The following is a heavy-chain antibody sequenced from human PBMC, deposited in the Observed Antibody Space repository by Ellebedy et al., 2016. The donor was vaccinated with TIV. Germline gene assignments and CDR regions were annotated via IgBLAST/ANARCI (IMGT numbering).Heavy chain of an antibody. V-gene: IGHV4-30-2*01. D-gene: IGHD3-10*01. J-gene: IGHJ6*02. CDR3: ARGMMSRGVYIVTKYSQVKSIDV. CDR1: GGSISSSAYS. Sequence: SETLSLXXAVSGGSISSSAYSWNWIRQPPGKGLEWIGYIYPTGTTNYNPSLKSRVTISVDTSKNQFSLKLTSVTAADTAVYYCARGMMSRGVYIVTKYSQVKSIDVWGQGMTVTVSS. CDR2: IYPTGTT.